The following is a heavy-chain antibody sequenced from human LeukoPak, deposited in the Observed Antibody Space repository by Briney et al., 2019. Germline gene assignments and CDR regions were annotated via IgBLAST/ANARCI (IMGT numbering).Heavy chain of an antibody. CDR1: GFVFSSYG. V-gene: IGHV3-30*02. CDR3: VKQVYGETGYFAC. Sequence: GGSLRLSGAASGFVFSSYGMHWVRQAPGKGLEWVAFIRFDGSNEYYADSVKGRFTISRDNSKSTLYLQTTSLRVEDTTLYYCVKQVYGETGYFACWGRGTLVSVSS. CDR2: IRFDGSNE. J-gene: IGHJ4*02. D-gene: IGHD5/OR15-5a*01.